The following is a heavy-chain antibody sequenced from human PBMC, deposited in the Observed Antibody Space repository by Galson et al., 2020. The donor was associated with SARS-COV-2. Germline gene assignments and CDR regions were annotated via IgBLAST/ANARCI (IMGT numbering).Heavy chain of an antibody. J-gene: IGHJ3*01. CDR2: ISTDGNNI. CDR3: ARAGYSSTWTLGDAFDV. V-gene: IGHV3-30*03. Sequence: GESLKISFAAPGFTFRNFGMHWVRHAPGKGHVWVAAISTDGNNIYDSDSVKGLFTISRDNSNNTLYLQMNSLRPEDTAVYFCARAGYSSTWTLGDAFDVWGQGTLVTVSS. CDR1: GFTFRNFG. D-gene: IGHD2-2*01.